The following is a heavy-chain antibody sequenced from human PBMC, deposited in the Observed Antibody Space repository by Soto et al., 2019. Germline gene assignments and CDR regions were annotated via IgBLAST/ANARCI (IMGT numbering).Heavy chain of an antibody. CDR1: GFTFSRYW. Sequence: VGSLRLSCAASGFTFSRYWMNWVRQAPGKGLEWVANIKQDGTEKNYVDSVKGRFTISRDNAKNSLYLQMDSLRAEDTTVYFCARGDTPMITGMDSFDIWGQGTTVTVSS. J-gene: IGHJ3*02. V-gene: IGHV3-7*01. CDR3: ARGDTPMITGMDSFDI. CDR2: IKQDGTEK. D-gene: IGHD5-18*01.